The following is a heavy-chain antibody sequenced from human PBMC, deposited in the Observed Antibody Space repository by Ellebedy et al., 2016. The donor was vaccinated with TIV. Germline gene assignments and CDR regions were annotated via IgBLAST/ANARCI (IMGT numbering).Heavy chain of an antibody. V-gene: IGHV3-7*01. CDR3: ARRASYGDYAVQVNPWFDP. Sequence: GESLKISCAASGLNFRSYWMTWVRQAPGKGLEWVAKIRQEGDEIYYVESVKGRFTISRDNAKNSLFLQMNSLRGEDTAVYYCARRASYGDYAVQVNPWFDPWGQGTLVTVSS. J-gene: IGHJ5*02. CDR1: GLNFRSYW. D-gene: IGHD4-17*01. CDR2: IRQEGDEI.